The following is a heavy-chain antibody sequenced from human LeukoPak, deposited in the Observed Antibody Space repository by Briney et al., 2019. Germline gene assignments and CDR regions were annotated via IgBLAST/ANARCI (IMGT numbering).Heavy chain of an antibody. CDR2: ISGSGGST. CDR3: AKDVAVVVPAVWGAAFDI. Sequence: GGSLRLSCAASGFTFSSYAMSWVRQAPGKGLEWVSAISGSGGSTYYADSVKGRFTISRDNSKNTLYLQMNSLRAEDTAVYYCAKDVAVVVPAVWGAAFDIRGQGTMVTVSS. J-gene: IGHJ3*02. V-gene: IGHV3-23*01. CDR1: GFTFSSYA. D-gene: IGHD2-2*01.